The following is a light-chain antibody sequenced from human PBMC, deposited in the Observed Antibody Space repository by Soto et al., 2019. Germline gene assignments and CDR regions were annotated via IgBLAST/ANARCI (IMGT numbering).Light chain of an antibody. J-gene: IGLJ1*01. CDR3: TSYRSATTPPYV. V-gene: IGLV2-14*01. CDR1: SSDIGAYNF. CDR2: EVA. Sequence: QSALTQPASVSGSPGQSITISCTGTSSDIGAYNFVSWYQHHPGKAPKLLIYEVAYRPSGISNRFSGSKSANTASLTISGLHAEDEAYYFCTSYRSATTPPYVFGSGTKVTVL.